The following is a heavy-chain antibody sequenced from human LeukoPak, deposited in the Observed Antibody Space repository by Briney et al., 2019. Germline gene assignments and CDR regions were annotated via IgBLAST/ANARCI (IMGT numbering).Heavy chain of an antibody. J-gene: IGHJ4*02. CDR2: ISGDARTT. Sequence: PGGSLRLSCAASGFTFSRYWMHWVRQAPGKGLVWVLRISGDARTTTYADSVKGRFTIFRDNAKNTLYLQMNSLRAEDTALYYCVRDRAVAGTEDFYFDFWGQGTLVTVSS. CDR3: VRDRAVAGTEDFYFDF. V-gene: IGHV3-74*01. D-gene: IGHD6-19*01. CDR1: GFTFSRYW.